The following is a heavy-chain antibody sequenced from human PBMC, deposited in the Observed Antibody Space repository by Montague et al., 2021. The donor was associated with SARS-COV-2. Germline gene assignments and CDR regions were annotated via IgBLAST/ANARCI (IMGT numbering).Heavy chain of an antibody. CDR2: IHYSGST. V-gene: IGHV4-59*01. D-gene: IGHD7-27*01. J-gene: IGHJ2*01. Sequence: SETLSLTCTVSGGSINTYYWSWIRQPPGKGLEWIGYIHYSGSTNYSPSLKSRVTISVDTSKNQFSLKLSSVTAADTAVYYCARDGDEANENYGYSDPWGHGTLVTVSS. CDR1: GGSINTYY. CDR3: ARDGDEANENYGYSDP.